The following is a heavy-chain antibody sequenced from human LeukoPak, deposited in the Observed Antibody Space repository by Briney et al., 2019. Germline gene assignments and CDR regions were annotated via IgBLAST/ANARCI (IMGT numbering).Heavy chain of an antibody. CDR1: GGSFTGYH. J-gene: IGHJ4*02. V-gene: IGHV4-34*01. D-gene: IGHD2-15*01. CDR3: SSPPPLYCSGGSCETY. Sequence: SETLSLTCAVYGGSFTGYHWTWTRQPPGKVLQWIGSIYYSGSTYYNPSLKSRVTISVDTSKNQFSLKLSSVTAADTAVYYCSSPPPLYCSGGSCETYWGQGTLVTASS. CDR2: IYYSGST.